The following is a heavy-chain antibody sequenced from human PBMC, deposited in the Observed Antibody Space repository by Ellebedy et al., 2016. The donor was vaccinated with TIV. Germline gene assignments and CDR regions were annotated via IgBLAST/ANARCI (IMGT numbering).Heavy chain of an antibody. CDR3: ARGDRWLVY. Sequence: SETLSLXCTVSGGSISSSSYYWGWIRQPPGKGLEWIGSIYYSGSTYYNPSLKSRVTISVDTSKNQFSLKLSSVTAADTAVYYCARGDRWLVYWGQGTLVTVSS. CDR1: GGSISSSSYY. CDR2: IYYSGST. V-gene: IGHV4-39*07. D-gene: IGHD6-19*01. J-gene: IGHJ4*02.